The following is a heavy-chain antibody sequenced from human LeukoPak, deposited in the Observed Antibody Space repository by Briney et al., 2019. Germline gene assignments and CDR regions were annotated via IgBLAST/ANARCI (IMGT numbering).Heavy chain of an antibody. D-gene: IGHD1-26*01. CDR2: ISSSGSVI. J-gene: IGHJ3*02. V-gene: IGHV3-48*03. CDR3: ARVSYSGSLI. CDR1: GFTFSSSE. Sequence: GGSLRLSCAPSGFTFSSSEMNWVRQAPGDGLEWVSYISSSGSVIYYADSVKGRFTVSRDNAKNSLYLQMNSLRAEDTALYYCARVSYSGSLIWGQGTMVSVSS.